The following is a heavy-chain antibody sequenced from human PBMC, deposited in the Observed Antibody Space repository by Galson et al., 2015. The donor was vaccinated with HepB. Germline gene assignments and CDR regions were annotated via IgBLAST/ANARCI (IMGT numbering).Heavy chain of an antibody. V-gene: IGHV4-59*01. CDR1: GGSISSNY. CDR2: IYYTGST. CDR3: ARGTWNYDFWSGYYYFDY. D-gene: IGHD3-3*01. Sequence: LSLTCTVSGGSISSNYWSWIRQPPGKGLEWIGYIYYTGSTNYNPSLKSRVTISIDTSRNEFSLKLSSVTAADTAVYYCARGTWNYDFWSGYYYFDYWGQGTLVTVSS. J-gene: IGHJ4*02.